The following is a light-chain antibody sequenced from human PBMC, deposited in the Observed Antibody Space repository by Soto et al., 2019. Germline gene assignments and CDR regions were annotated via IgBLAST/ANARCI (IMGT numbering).Light chain of an antibody. CDR2: STN. CDR3: VLYMGRGISM. Sequence: QTVVTQEPSFSVSPGGTVTLTCGLSSGSVSTGYYPSWYQQTPGQAPRTLIYSTNTRSSGVPDRFSGSILGNKAALTITGAQADDESDYYCVLYMGRGISMFGGGTQLTVL. J-gene: IGLJ7*01. V-gene: IGLV8-61*01. CDR1: SGSVSTGYY.